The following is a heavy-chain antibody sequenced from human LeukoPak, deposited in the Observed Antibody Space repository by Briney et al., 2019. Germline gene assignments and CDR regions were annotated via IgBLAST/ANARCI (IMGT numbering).Heavy chain of an antibody. CDR2: IIPIFGTA. CDR1: GGTFSSYA. J-gene: IGHJ4*02. Sequence: SVKVSCKASGGTFSSYAISWVRQARGQGLEWMGGIIPIFGTANYAQKFQGRVTITADESTSTAYMELSSLRSEDTAVYYCARWDGSWYYFDYWGQGTLVTVSS. D-gene: IGHD6-13*01. CDR3: ARWDGSWYYFDY. V-gene: IGHV1-69*01.